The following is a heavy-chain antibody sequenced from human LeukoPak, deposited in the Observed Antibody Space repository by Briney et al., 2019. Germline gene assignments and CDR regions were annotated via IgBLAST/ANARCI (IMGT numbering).Heavy chain of an antibody. V-gene: IGHV1-18*01. Sequence: ASVKVSCKASGYTFTSYGISWVRQAPGQGLEWMGWISAYNGNTNYAQKLQGRVTMTTDTSTSTAYMELRSLRSDDTAVYYCATLVVPAAMSDAFDIWGQGKMVTVSS. D-gene: IGHD2-2*01. CDR2: ISAYNGNT. CDR1: GYTFTSYG. J-gene: IGHJ3*02. CDR3: ATLVVPAAMSDAFDI.